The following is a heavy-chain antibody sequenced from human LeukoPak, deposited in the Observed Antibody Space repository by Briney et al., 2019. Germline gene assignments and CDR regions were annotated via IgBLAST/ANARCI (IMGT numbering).Heavy chain of an antibody. D-gene: IGHD3-9*01. Sequence: GSLRLSCAASGFTFSSYWSWIRQPPGKGLEWIGEINHSGSTNYNPSLKSRVTISVDTSKNQFSLKLSSVTAADTAVYYCARGKRYKVLRYFEPNFDYWGQGTLVTVSS. CDR3: ARGKRYKVLRYFEPNFDY. J-gene: IGHJ4*02. CDR1: GFTFSSY. V-gene: IGHV4-34*01. CDR2: INHSGST.